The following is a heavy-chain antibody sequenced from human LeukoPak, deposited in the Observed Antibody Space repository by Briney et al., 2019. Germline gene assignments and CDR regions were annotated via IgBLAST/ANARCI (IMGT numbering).Heavy chain of an antibody. Sequence: PGGSLRLSCAASGFTFNTYGMYWVRQAPGKGLEWVSGIFGSGGSAHYADSVKGRFTISRDNSKNTVYLQMNSLRAEDTAVYYCAKTTTGYSSGRYPGWPADSWGQGALVTVSS. CDR2: IFGSGGSA. D-gene: IGHD6-19*01. V-gene: IGHV3-23*01. J-gene: IGHJ4*02. CDR3: AKTTTGYSSGRYPGWPADS. CDR1: GFTFNTYG.